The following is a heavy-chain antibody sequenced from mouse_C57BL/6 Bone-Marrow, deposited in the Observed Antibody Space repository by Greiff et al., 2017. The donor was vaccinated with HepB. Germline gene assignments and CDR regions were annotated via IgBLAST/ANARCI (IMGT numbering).Heavy chain of an antibody. D-gene: IGHD2-4*01. CDR2: IDPENGDT. CDR1: GFNIKDDY. J-gene: IGHJ3*01. CDR3: TTWGDDDVGAWFAY. V-gene: IGHV14-4*01. Sequence: VQLKQSGAELVRPGASVKLSCTASGFNIKDDYMHWVKQRPEQGLEWIGWIDPENGDTEYASKFQGKATITADTSSNTAYLQLSSLTSEDTAVYYCTTWGDDDVGAWFAYWGQGTLVTVSA.